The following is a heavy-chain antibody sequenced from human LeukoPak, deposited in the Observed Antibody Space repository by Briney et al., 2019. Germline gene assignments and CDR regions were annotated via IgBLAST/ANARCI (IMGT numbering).Heavy chain of an antibody. D-gene: IGHD5-24*01. Sequence: PGRSLRLSCAASGFTFSSHGMHWVRQAPGKGLEWVAVISYDGSNKYYADSVKGRFTISRDNSKNTLYLQMNSLRAEDTAVYYCAKDLGDGYNYWGQGTLVTVSS. CDR1: GFTFSSHG. CDR2: ISYDGSNK. V-gene: IGHV3-30*18. J-gene: IGHJ4*02. CDR3: AKDLGDGYNY.